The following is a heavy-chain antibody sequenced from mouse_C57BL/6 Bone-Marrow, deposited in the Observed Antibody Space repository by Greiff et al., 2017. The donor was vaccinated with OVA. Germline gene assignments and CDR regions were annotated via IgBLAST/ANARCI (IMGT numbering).Heavy chain of an antibody. CDR3: AREWDGYYLYAMDY. V-gene: IGHV1-75*01. Sequence: QVQLKQSGPELVKPGASVKISCKASGYTFTDYYINWVKQRPGQGLEWIGWIFPGSGSTYYNEKFKGKATLTVDKSSSTAYMLLSILTSEDSAVYFCAREWDGYYLYAMDYWGQGTSVTVSS. CDR2: IFPGSGST. J-gene: IGHJ4*01. CDR1: GYTFTDYY. D-gene: IGHD2-3*01.